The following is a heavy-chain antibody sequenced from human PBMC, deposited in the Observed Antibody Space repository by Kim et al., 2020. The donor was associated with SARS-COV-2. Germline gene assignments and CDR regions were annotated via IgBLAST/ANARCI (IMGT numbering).Heavy chain of an antibody. CDR2: ISGGGSDI. J-gene: IGHJ6*02. CDR1: GFTFSDHY. CDR3: ARGHYGLDV. V-gene: IGHV3-11*01. Sequence: GGSLRLSCAGSGFTFSDHYVTWIRQAPGKGLEWVSYISGGGSDIYHGDSVKGRFTISRDNSKNSVYLQMNSLRGEDTAVYYCARGHYGLDVWGQGTTVTVSS.